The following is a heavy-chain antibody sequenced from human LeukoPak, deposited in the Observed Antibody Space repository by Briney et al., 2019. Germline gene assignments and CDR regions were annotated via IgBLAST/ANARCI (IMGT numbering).Heavy chain of an antibody. D-gene: IGHD6-13*01. CDR2: IYPGDSDT. CDR3: ARRESSSGVAFGY. V-gene: IGHV5-51*01. J-gene: IGHJ4*02. Sequence: GWIRQPPGKGLEWMGIIYPGDSDTRYSPSFQGQVTISADKSNSTAYLQWSSLKASDTAMYYCARRESSSGVAFGYWGQGTLVTVSS.